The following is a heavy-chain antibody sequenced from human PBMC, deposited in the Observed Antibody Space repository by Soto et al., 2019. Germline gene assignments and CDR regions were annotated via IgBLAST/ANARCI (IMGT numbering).Heavy chain of an antibody. CDR1: GFTVSSNY. D-gene: IGHD6-6*01. CDR2: IYSGGST. CDR3: ARWGLAARHEGLFDY. J-gene: IGHJ4*02. V-gene: IGHV3-53*04. Sequence: GGSLRLSCAASGFTVSSNYMSWVRQAPGKGLEWVSVIYSGGSTYYADSVKGRFTISRHNSKNTLYLQMNSLRAEDTAVYYCARWGLAARHEGLFDYWGQGTLVTVSS.